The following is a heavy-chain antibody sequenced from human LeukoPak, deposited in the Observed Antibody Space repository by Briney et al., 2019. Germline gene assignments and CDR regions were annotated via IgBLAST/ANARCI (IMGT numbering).Heavy chain of an antibody. Sequence: GASVKVSCKASGYTFTSYAMHWVRQAPGQRLEWMGWINAGNGNTKYSQKFQGRVTITRDTSASTAYMELSSLRSEDTAVYYCARQGFWIRFLEWPNWFDPWGQGTLVTVSS. D-gene: IGHD3-3*01. J-gene: IGHJ5*02. CDR1: GYTFTSYA. CDR2: INAGNGNT. CDR3: ARQGFWIRFLEWPNWFDP. V-gene: IGHV1-3*01.